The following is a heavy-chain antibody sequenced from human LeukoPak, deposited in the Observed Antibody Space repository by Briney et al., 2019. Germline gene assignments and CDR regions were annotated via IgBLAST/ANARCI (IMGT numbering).Heavy chain of an antibody. J-gene: IGHJ3*02. CDR3: ARYRCKTTSGCEDTDAFDM. D-gene: IGHD2/OR15-2a*01. V-gene: IGHV1-2*02. Sequence: GASVKVSCKTSGYTFTANYMQWVRQAPGQGLEWMGWINPNSGGTRYAQKFQGRVTTTRDTSISTAYMELSRLRSDDTAVYYCARYRCKTTSGCEDTDAFDMWGQGTMVTVSS. CDR2: INPNSGGT. CDR1: GYTFTANY.